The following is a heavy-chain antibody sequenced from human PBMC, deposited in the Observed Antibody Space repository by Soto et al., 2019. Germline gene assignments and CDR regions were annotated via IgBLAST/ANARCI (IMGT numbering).Heavy chain of an antibody. Sequence: SETLSLTCAVSGGSISSGGYSWSWIRQPPGKGLEWIGYIYHSGSTYYNPSLKSRVTISVDTSKNEFSLKLSSVTAADTAVYYCARHSSGTSFDPWGQGTPVTVSS. CDR2: IYHSGST. J-gene: IGHJ5*02. D-gene: IGHD3-10*01. V-gene: IGHV4-30-2*01. CDR1: GGSISSGGYS. CDR3: ARHSSGTSFDP.